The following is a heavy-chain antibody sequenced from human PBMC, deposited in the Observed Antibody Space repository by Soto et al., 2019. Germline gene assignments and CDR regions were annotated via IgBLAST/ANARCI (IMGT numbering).Heavy chain of an antibody. Sequence: ASVKVSCKASGYTFTDYYIHWVRQAPGQGLEWMGWINPNSGGTDFAQKFQSRVTMTRDTSISTAFMELSSLTSDDMAVYYCARWGGYDLWIGYYFDYWGQGSLVTVSS. CDR2: INPNSGGT. D-gene: IGHD3-3*01. CDR1: GYTFTDYY. CDR3: ARWGGYDLWIGYYFDY. V-gene: IGHV1-2*02. J-gene: IGHJ4*02.